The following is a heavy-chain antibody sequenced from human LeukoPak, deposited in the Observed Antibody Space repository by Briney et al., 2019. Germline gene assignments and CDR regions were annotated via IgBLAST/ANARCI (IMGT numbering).Heavy chain of an antibody. Sequence: SETLSLTCTVSGGSISSYYWSWIRQPPGKGLEWIGYIYYSGSTNYNPSLKSRVTISVDTSRNQFSLKLSSVTAADTAVYYCARRTIVVVVAATVGMDVWGQGTTVTVSS. J-gene: IGHJ6*02. CDR3: ARRTIVVVVAATVGMDV. V-gene: IGHV4-59*08. CDR2: IYYSGST. D-gene: IGHD2-15*01. CDR1: GGSISSYY.